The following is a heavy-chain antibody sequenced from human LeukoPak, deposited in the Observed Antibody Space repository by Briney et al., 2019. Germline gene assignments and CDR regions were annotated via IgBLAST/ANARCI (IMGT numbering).Heavy chain of an antibody. J-gene: IGHJ6*03. CDR2: LHSGKT. D-gene: IGHD3-9*01. CDR1: GGSINRSGYY. Sequence: SETLSLTCSVSGGSINRSGYYWGWIRQPPGEGLEWIGNLHSGKTYYNPSLQSRVTISVDTSKNQFSLKVTSVTAAATAVYYCAREVVTGASGYYYYMDVWGKGTTVTVSS. CDR3: AREVVTGASGYYYYMDV. V-gene: IGHV4-39*02.